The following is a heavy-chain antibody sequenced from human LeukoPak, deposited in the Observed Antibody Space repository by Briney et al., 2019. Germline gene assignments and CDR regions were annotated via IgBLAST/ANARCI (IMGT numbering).Heavy chain of an antibody. Sequence: PGGSLRLSCVSSGFTFSNYQLHWIRQAPAKGLEWVSYISSNGRTTYYAYSVQRLFTISRDNANNPLFLQMNRLRAEDTAVYYCARESSRIAVIPAAKYWGQGALVTVSS. CDR2: ISSNGRTT. CDR1: GFTFSNYQ. V-gene: IGHV3-11*01. J-gene: IGHJ4*02. D-gene: IGHD2-2*01. CDR3: ARESSRIAVIPAAKY.